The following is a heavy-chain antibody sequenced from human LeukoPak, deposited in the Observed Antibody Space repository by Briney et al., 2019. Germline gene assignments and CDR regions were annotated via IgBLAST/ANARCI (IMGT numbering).Heavy chain of an antibody. CDR3: ASYFDSTGHFKEAYAM. CDR2: ISTTSKTI. D-gene: IGHD3-22*01. Sequence: GGSLRLSCVASGFTFSRYSMNWVRQAPGKGLEWISYISTTSKTIYYGDSVKGRFATSRDNGKNLLFLQMESLRAEDTAVYYCASYFDSTGHFKEAYAMWGQGTLVTVSS. J-gene: IGHJ3*02. CDR1: GFTFSRYS. V-gene: IGHV3-48*01.